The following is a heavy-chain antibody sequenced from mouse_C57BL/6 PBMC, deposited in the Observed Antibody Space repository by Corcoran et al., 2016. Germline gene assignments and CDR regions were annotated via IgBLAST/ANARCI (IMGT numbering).Heavy chain of an antibody. CDR3: ASSYDYDGYFDV. V-gene: IGHV1-80*01. Sequence: QVQLQQSGAELVKPGASVKISCKASGYAFSSYWMNWVKQRPGKGLEWIGQIYPGDGDTNYNGKFEGKATLTADKSSSTAYMQLSSLTSEDSAVYFCASSYDYDGYFDVWGTGTTVTVSS. J-gene: IGHJ1*03. D-gene: IGHD2-4*01. CDR1: GYAFSSYW. CDR2: IYPGDGDT.